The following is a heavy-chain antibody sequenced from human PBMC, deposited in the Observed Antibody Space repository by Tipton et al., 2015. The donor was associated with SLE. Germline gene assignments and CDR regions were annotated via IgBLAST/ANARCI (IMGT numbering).Heavy chain of an antibody. CDR2: IVPTGSNT. J-gene: IGHJ4*02. D-gene: IGHD7-27*01. CDR1: DFSFRNYA. Sequence: SLRLSCAASDFSFRNYAMTWVRQAPGKGPEWVSTIVPTGSNTYYADSVQGRFIISRDNSKNTLFLQMNSLRADDTATYYCTTRPGFYYFDYWGQGTLVAVSS. CDR3: TTRPGFYYFDY. V-gene: IGHV3-23*01.